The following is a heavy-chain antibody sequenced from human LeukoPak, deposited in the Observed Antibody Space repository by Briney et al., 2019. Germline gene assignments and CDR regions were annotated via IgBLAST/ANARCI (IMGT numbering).Heavy chain of an antibody. V-gene: IGHV4-59*08. J-gene: IGHJ4*02. CDR3: ARTHRIAAAGYDY. CDR1: GGSISSYY. Sequence: SETLSLTCTVSGGSISSYYWSWIRQPPGKGLEWIGYIYYSGSTNYNPSLKSRVTISVDTSKNQFSLKLSSVTAADTAVYYCARTHRIAAAGYDYWGQGTLVTVSS. D-gene: IGHD6-13*01. CDR2: IYYSGST.